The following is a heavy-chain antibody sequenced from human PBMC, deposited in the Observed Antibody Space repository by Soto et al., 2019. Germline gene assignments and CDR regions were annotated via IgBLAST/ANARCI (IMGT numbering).Heavy chain of an antibody. CDR1: GYTFTGCY. Sequence: ASVKVSCKASGYTFTGCYMHWVRQAPGQGLEWMGWINPNSGGTNYAQKFQGWVTMTRDTSISTAYMELSRLRSDDTAVYYCARAKVVPAAIPYYYYGMDVWGQGTTVTVSS. CDR2: INPNSGGT. J-gene: IGHJ6*02. D-gene: IGHD2-2*01. CDR3: ARAKVVPAAIPYYYYGMDV. V-gene: IGHV1-2*04.